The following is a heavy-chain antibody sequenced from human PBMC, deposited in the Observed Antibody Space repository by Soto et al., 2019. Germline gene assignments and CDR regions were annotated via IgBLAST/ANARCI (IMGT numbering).Heavy chain of an antibody. V-gene: IGHV4-39*01. CDR1: GDSISSSQYY. CDR3: VGQRDLGSRWYIGRAFDI. CDR2: MYFNGIT. Sequence: SETLSLTCIVSGDSISSSQYYWGWIRQSPGKGLVWLGNMYFNGITYYSPSLESRVTISLDTSKNQFYLSLTSVTAADTAVYFCVGQRDLGSRWYIGRAFDIWGQGRTVT. J-gene: IGHJ3*02. D-gene: IGHD6-19*01.